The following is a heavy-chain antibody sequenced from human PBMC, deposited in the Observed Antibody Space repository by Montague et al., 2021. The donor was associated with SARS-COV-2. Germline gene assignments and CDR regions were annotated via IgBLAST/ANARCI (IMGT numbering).Heavy chain of an antibody. V-gene: IGHV3-7*01. D-gene: IGHD3-16*01. CDR2: IKEDGSVR. CDR3: SSGDFFDY. Sequence: SLRLSCAASGFTFSSQGMSWVRRAPGKGLEWVANIKEDGSVRQYAASVKGRFTISRDNAKNSLVLQMNSLRVEDTAFYYCSSGDFFDYWGQGTLVTVSS. J-gene: IGHJ4*02. CDR1: GFTFSSQG.